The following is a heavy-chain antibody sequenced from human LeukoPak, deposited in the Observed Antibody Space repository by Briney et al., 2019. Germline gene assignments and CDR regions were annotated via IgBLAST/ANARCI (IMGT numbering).Heavy chain of an antibody. Sequence: PGGSLRLSCAASGFTVSSNYMSWVRQAPGKGLEWVAVISYDGSNKYYADSVKGRFTISRDNSKNTLYLQMNSLRAEDTAVYYCARDVVAGREFPDYWGQGTLVTVSS. CDR3: ARDVVAGREFPDY. CDR1: GFTVSSNY. J-gene: IGHJ4*02. D-gene: IGHD6-19*01. CDR2: ISYDGSNK. V-gene: IGHV3-30-3*01.